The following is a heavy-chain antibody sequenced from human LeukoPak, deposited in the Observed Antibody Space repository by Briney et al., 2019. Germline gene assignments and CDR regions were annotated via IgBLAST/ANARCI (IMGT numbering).Heavy chain of an antibody. V-gene: IGHV3-30*02. CDR1: GFTFSSYG. Sequence: GGSLRLSCAASGFTFSSYGMHWVRQAPGKGLEWVAFIRYDGSNKYYADSVKGRFTISRDNSKNTLYLQMKSLRAEDTAVYYCARGGPAAGRFDYWGQGTLVTVSS. D-gene: IGHD6-13*01. CDR2: IRYDGSNK. J-gene: IGHJ4*02. CDR3: ARGGPAAGRFDY.